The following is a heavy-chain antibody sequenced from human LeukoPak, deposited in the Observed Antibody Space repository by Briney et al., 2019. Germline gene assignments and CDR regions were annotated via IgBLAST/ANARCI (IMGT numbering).Heavy chain of an antibody. CDR2: ISAYNGNT. J-gene: IGHJ5*02. D-gene: IGHD3-10*01. Sequence: ASVKVSCKASGYTFTSYGISWVRQAPGQGLEWMGWISAYNGNTNYAQKLQGRVTMTTDTSTSTAYMELRSLRSDDTAVYYCANRFGELGAYWFDPWGQGTLVTVSS. CDR3: ANRFGELGAYWFDP. CDR1: GYTFTSYG. V-gene: IGHV1-18*01.